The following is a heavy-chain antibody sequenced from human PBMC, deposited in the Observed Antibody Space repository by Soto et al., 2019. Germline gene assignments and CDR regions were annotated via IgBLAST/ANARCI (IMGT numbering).Heavy chain of an antibody. CDR2: IYYSGSA. CDR1: GGSISSGGYY. J-gene: IGHJ5*02. Sequence: SETLSLTCTVSGGSISSGGYYWSWIRQHPGKGLEWIGYIYYSGSAYYNPSLKSRVTISVDTSKNQFSLKLSSVTAADTAVYYCARARGFGELLFFWFDPWGQGTLVTVSS. CDR3: ARARGFGELLFFWFDP. V-gene: IGHV4-31*03. D-gene: IGHD3-10*01.